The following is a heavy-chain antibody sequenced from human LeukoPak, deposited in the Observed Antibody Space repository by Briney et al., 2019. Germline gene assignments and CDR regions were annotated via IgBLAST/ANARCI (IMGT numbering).Heavy chain of an antibody. J-gene: IGHJ4*02. CDR1: GFTFSSYS. V-gene: IGHV3-21*01. D-gene: IGHD1-1*01. Sequence: GGSLRLSCAPSGFTFSSYSMNWVRQPPGKGLEWVSSISSSSSYIYYADSVKGRFTISRDNAKNSLYLQMNSLRAEDTALYFCASGIRERGFDYWGQGTLVTVSS. CDR3: ASGIRERGFDY. CDR2: ISSSSSYI.